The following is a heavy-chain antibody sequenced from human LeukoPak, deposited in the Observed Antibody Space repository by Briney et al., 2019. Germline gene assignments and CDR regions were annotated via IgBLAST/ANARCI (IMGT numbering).Heavy chain of an antibody. CDR1: GGSISSGSYY. V-gene: IGHV4-61*02. D-gene: IGHD3-16*02. J-gene: IGHJ5*02. Sequence: SQTLSLTCTVSGGSISSGSYYWSWIRQPAGKGLEWIGRIYTSGSTNYYPSLKSRVTISVDTSKNQFSLKLSSVPAADTAVYYCARGVDDYVWGSYRPGFDPWGQGTLVTVSS. CDR2: IYTSGST. CDR3: ARGVDDYVWGSYRPGFDP.